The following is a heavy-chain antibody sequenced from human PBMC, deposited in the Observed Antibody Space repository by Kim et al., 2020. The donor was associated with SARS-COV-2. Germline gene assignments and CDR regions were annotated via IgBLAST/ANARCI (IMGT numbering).Heavy chain of an antibody. Sequence: ADSVEGRLTIARDNSKNTLYLQMNSLRAEDTAVYYCARVRSGSYLGYFDYWGQGTLVTVSS. J-gene: IGHJ4*02. CDR3: ARVRSGSYLGYFDY. V-gene: IGHV3-30*01. D-gene: IGHD1-26*01.